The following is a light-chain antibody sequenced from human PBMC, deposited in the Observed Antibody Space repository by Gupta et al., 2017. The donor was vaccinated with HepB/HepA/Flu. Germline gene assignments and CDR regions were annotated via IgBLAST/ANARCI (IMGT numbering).Light chain of an antibody. CDR3: CSYAESSSFNCV. Sequence: QSALTQPASVSGSPGQSITISCTGTSSDVGSYDLVSWYQQQPGKAPKIMIYEVSRRPSGVSDRFSDSKSGNTASLTISWLQAEDEADYYCCSYAESSSFNCVCGTGTKVSVL. CDR2: EVS. V-gene: IGLV2-23*02. CDR1: SSDVGSYDL. J-gene: IGLJ1*01.